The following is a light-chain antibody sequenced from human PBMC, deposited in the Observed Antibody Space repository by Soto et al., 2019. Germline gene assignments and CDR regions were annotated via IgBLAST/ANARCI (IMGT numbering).Light chain of an antibody. CDR3: QTWGTGIHYV. V-gene: IGLV4-69*01. CDR2: LNSDGSH. CDR1: SGHSSYA. Sequence: QLVLTRSPSASASLGASVKLTCTLSSGHSSYAIAWHQQQPEKGPRYLMKLNSDGSHSKGDGIPDRFSGSSSGAERYLTISCVQSEYAANNYFQTWGTGIHYVFGSGTKLTVL. J-gene: IGLJ1*01.